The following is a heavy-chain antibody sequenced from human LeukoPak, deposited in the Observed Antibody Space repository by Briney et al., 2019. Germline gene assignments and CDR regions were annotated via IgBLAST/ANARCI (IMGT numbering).Heavy chain of an antibody. CDR1: GGSISSSSYY. D-gene: IGHD3-22*01. J-gene: IGHJ5*02. CDR3: ARHHYYDSGGGVDP. CDR2: IYYSGST. Sequence: SETLSLTCTVSGGSISSSSYYRGWIRQPPGKGLEWIGNIYYSGSTYYNPSLKSRVTISVDTSKNQFSLRLSSVTAADTAVYYCARHHYYDSGGGVDPWGQGTLVTVSS. V-gene: IGHV4-39*01.